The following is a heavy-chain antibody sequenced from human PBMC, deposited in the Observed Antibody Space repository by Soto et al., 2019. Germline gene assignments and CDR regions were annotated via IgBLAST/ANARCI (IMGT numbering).Heavy chain of an antibody. CDR2: ISYDGSNK. V-gene: IGHV3-30-3*01. CDR3: ARDSRSWN. D-gene: IGHD1-1*01. CDR1: GFTFSSYA. J-gene: IGHJ4*02. Sequence: QVQLVESGGGVVQPGRSLRLSCAASGFTFSSYAMHWVRQAPGKGLEWVAVISYDGSNKYYADSVKGRFTISRDNSKNTLYLQMNSLRAEDTAVYYWARDSRSWNWGQGTLVTVSS.